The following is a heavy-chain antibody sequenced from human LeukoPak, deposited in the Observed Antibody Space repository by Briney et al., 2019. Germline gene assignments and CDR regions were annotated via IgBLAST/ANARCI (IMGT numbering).Heavy chain of an antibody. Sequence: GGSLRLSCVVSGFTLSNSWMHWVRQAAGKGLVWVSMSVGTDSSYYADSVKGRLTISRDNSKNTLYLEMNSLRAEDTAVYYCAKSRDSRALFDYWGQGTLVTVSS. CDR3: AKSRDSRALFDY. CDR1: GFTLSNSW. V-gene: IGHV3-23*01. J-gene: IGHJ4*02. CDR2: MSVGTDSS. D-gene: IGHD3-22*01.